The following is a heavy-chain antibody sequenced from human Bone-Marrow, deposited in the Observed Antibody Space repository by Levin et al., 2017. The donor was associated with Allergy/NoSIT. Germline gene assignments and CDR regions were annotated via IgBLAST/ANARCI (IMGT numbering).Heavy chain of an antibody. CDR3: AREGWYYDSSGEIDY. D-gene: IGHD3-22*01. J-gene: IGHJ4*02. CDR1: GFTFSSYW. Sequence: PGGSLRPSCAASGFTFSSYWLHWVRQVPGKGLVWVSRINSDGIFTSYADSVKGRFTISRDNAKNTLYLQMNSLRAEDTAVYYCAREGWYYDSSGEIDYWGQGTLVTVSS. CDR2: INSDGIFT. V-gene: IGHV3-74*01.